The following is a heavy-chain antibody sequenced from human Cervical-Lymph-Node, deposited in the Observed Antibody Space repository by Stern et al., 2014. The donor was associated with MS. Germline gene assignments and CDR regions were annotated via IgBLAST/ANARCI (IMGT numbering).Heavy chain of an antibody. CDR2: SRNKAKSYTK. D-gene: IGHD4-17*01. CDR3: AREAYGDY. CDR1: GFTFSDHY. J-gene: IGHJ4*02. Sequence: VQLVESGGGLVQPGGSLRLSCAASGFTFSDHYMDWVRQAPGKGLEWIGRSRNKAKSYTKSYAASVKGRFTISRDDSKNSLYLQMDSLKTEDTAVYYCAREAYGDYWGQGTLVTVSS. V-gene: IGHV3-72*01.